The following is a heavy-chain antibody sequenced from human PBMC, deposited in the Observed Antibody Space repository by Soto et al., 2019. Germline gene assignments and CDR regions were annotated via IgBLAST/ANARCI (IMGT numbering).Heavy chain of an antibody. J-gene: IGHJ2*01. CDR2: IIPIFGTA. Sequence: ASVRVSCQASGCTFSSYAISWVRQAPGQGLEWMGGIIPIFGTANYAQKFQGRVTITADESTSTAYMELSSLRSEDTAVYYCARAGYSSGPYWHFDLWGRGTLVTVSS. CDR1: GCTFSSYA. D-gene: IGHD6-19*01. V-gene: IGHV1-69*13. CDR3: ARAGYSSGPYWHFDL.